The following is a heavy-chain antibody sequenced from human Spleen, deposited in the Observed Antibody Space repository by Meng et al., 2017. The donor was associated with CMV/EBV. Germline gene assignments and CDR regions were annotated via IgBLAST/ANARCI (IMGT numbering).Heavy chain of an antibody. J-gene: IGHJ5*02. V-gene: IGHV4-34*01. D-gene: IGHD5-18*01. Sequence: SETLSLTCAVYGGSFSGYYWRWIRQPPGKGLECIGRICRSRSINYSPSLKSRVTISVDTSKNQFSLKLSSVTAADAAVLYCARGDSYGLPSFDPWGQGTLVTVSS. CDR3: ARGDSYGLPSFDP. CDR1: GGSFSGYY. CDR2: ICRSRSI.